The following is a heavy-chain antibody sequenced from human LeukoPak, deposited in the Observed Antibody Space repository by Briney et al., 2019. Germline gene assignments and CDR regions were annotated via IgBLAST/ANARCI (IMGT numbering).Heavy chain of an antibody. D-gene: IGHD2-2*01. CDR2: INARGDT. CDR3: ARGQVPAARGHNWFDP. Sequence: PSGTVSLTCAVYGWSFNDYYWNWIRQPPGKGLEWIGEINARGDTNYNPSLKSRVTISVDTSKNQFSLRLTSMIAADTAVYYCARGQVPAARGHNWFDPWGQGTLVTVSS. CDR1: GWSFNDYY. J-gene: IGHJ5*02. V-gene: IGHV4-34*01.